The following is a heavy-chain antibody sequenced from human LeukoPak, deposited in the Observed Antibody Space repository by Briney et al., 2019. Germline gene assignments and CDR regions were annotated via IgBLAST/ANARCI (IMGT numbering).Heavy chain of an antibody. J-gene: IGHJ4*02. CDR2: ISTSGGTT. V-gene: IGHV3-11*01. CDR1: GFTFSDSY. CDR3: ARDFGGYEDY. Sequence: GGSLRLSCAASGFTFSDSYMTWIRQAPGKGLEWISYISTSGGTTYYADSLKGRLTNSRDNAKNSLYLQMNSLRVEDTAVYYCARDFGGYEDYWGQGTLVTVSS. D-gene: IGHD5-12*01.